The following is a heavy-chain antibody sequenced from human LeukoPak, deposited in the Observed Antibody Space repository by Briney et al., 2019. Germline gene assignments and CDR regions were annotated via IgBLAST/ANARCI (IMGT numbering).Heavy chain of an antibody. D-gene: IGHD2-15*01. CDR1: GFTFSSYG. V-gene: IGHV3-33*01. J-gene: IGHJ6*03. Sequence: PGRSLRLSCAASGFTFSSYGMHWVRQAPGKGLEWVAVIWYDGSNKYYADSVKGRFTISRDNSKNTLYLQMNSLRAEDTAVYYCARDVAYYYYCMDVWGKGTTVTVSS. CDR3: ARDVAYYYYCMDV. CDR2: IWYDGSNK.